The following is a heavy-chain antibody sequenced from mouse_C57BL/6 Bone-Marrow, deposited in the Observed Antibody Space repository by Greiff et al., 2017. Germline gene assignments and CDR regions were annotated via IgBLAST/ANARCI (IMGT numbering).Heavy chain of an antibody. Sequence: QVQLQQPGAELVKPGASVKMSCKASGYTFTSYWITWVKQRPGQGLEWIGDIYPGSGSTNYNEKFKSKATLTVDTSSSTAYMQLSSLTSEDSAVYYCAREKEWSLRGGLFAYWGQGTLVTVSA. CDR3: AREKEWSLRGGLFAY. CDR1: GYTFTSYW. J-gene: IGHJ3*01. CDR2: IYPGSGST. D-gene: IGHD2-1*01. V-gene: IGHV1-55*01.